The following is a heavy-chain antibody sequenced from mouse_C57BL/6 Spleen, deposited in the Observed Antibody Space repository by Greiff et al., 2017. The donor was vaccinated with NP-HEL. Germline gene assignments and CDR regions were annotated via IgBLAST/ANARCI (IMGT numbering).Heavy chain of an antibody. CDR2: IDPNSGGT. J-gene: IGHJ4*01. V-gene: IGHV1-72*01. Sequence: QVQLQQSGAELVKPGASVKLSCKASGYTFTSYWMHWVKQRPGRGLEWIGRIDPNSGGTKYNEQFKSKATLTVDKPSSTAYMQLSSLTSEDSAVYYCARCLTTVVATDAMDYWGQGTSVTVSS. CDR1: GYTFTSYW. D-gene: IGHD1-1*01. CDR3: ARCLTTVVATDAMDY.